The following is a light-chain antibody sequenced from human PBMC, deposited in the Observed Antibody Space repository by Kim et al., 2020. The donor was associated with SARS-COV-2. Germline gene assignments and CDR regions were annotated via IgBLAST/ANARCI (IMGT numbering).Light chain of an antibody. V-gene: IGKV3D-15*01. Sequence: EIVMTQSPATLSVSPGERATLSCRASQSVSSNLARYQKKPGQAPRLVIYGASTRAAGVPARFSGSVSGAEFTLTISNLQPEDCAVYYCQQYNKWMYTFGQGTKLEI. CDR3: QQYNKWMYT. J-gene: IGKJ2*01. CDR1: QSVSSN. CDR2: GAS.